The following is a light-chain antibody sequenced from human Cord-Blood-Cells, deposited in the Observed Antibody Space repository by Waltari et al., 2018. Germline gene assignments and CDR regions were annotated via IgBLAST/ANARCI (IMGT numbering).Light chain of an antibody. CDR3: QQYDNLPYT. CDR1: QDISNY. J-gene: IGKJ2*01. Sequence: DIQMTKSPPSLSASVGDRVTTTCQASQDISNYLNWYQQKPGKAPKLLIYDASNLETGVPSRFSGSGSGTDFTFTISSLQPEDIATYYCQQYDNLPYTFGQGTKLEIK. CDR2: DAS. V-gene: IGKV1-33*01.